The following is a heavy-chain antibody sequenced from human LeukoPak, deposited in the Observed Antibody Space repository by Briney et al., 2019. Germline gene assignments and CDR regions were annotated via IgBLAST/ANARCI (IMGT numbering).Heavy chain of an antibody. D-gene: IGHD5-12*01. CDR3: AKAGWRGGYDLSVH. V-gene: IGHV3-74*01. CDR1: GSTFSSYW. CDR2: TNRDGSST. J-gene: IGHJ4*02. Sequence: PGGSLRLSCAASGSTFSSYWMHWVRQAPGKGPVWVARTNRDGSSTAYADSVKGRFTISKDNAKNTLYLQMNSLRAEDTAVYYCAKAGWRGGYDLSVHWGQGTLVTVSS.